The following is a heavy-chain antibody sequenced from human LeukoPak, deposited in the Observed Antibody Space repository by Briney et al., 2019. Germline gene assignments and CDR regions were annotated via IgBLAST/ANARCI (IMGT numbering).Heavy chain of an antibody. D-gene: IGHD3-22*01. Sequence: PGGSLRLSCAASGFTFRSYGMHWVRQAPGKGLEYVSAISSNGGPTYYANSVKGRFTISRDNSRNTLYLQMGSLRAEDMAVYYCATYYYDSGGFHFHHWGQGTLVTVSS. J-gene: IGHJ1*01. V-gene: IGHV3-64*01. CDR3: ATYYYDSGGFHFHH. CDR1: GFTFRSYG. CDR2: ISSNGGPT.